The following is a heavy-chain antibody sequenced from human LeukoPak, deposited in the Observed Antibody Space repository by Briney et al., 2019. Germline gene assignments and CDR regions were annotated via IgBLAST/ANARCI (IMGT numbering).Heavy chain of an antibody. CDR1: GFISSTSA. J-gene: IGHJ4*03. Sequence: GGSLRLSCSASGFISSTSAMDWVRQAPGKGLEWVSSINSVGSHIYYRDSVKGRFTISRDNAKNSVYLQMNNLRAADTALYYCTRDPAYYLRYGYFDYWGQGILVTVSS. D-gene: IGHD1-26*01. CDR2: INSVGSHI. V-gene: IGHV3-21*01. CDR3: TRDPAYYLRYGYFDY.